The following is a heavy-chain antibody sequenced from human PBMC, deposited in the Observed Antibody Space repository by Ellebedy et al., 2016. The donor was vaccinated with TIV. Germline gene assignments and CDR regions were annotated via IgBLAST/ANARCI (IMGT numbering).Heavy chain of an antibody. J-gene: IGHJ6*02. D-gene: IGHD4-17*01. CDR3: AKTTTVTPYYYYYGMDV. V-gene: IGHV3-11*06. CDR2: SSSSSSYT. CDR1: GFTFSDYY. Sequence: LSLTCAASGFTFSDYYMSWIRQAPGKGLEWVSYSSSSSSYTNYANSVTVRFTISRDNAKNSLYLEMNSLRAEDTAVYYCAKTTTVTPYYYYYGMDVWGQGTTVTVSS.